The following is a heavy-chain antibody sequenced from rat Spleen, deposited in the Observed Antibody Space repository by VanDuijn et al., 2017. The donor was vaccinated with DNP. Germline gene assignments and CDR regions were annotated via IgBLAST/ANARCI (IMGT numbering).Heavy chain of an antibody. Sequence: EVQLVESGGGLVQPGRSLKLSCVASGFTFSNYGMHWIRQAPTKGLEWVASISPSGGSTYYRDSVKGRFTISRDNAKNTLYLQMNSLRSEDTATYYCARVNNLLGWHFDFWGPGTMVTVSS. CDR1: GFTFSNYG. V-gene: IGHV5-19*01. CDR2: ISPSGGST. CDR3: ARVNNLLGWHFDF. D-gene: IGHD1-10*01. J-gene: IGHJ1*01.